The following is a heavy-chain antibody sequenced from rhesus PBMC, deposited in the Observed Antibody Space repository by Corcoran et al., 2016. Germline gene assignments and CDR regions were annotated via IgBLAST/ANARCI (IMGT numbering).Heavy chain of an antibody. CDR2: ISGSGGAT. Sequence: QLQLQESGPGLVKPSETLSLTCGVSGASISSFYWSWIRQPPGKGLEWIGRISGSGGATDYNPSLKSRVTISRDTSKNHFSLELNSVTAADTAVYYCARDRAITRPFDYWGQGVLVTVSS. V-gene: IGHV4-173*01. D-gene: IGHD1-26*01. CDR3: ARDRAITRPFDY. J-gene: IGHJ4*01. CDR1: GASISSFY.